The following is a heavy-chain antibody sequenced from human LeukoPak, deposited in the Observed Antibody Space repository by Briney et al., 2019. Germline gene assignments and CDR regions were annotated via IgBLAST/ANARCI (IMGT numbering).Heavy chain of an antibody. J-gene: IGHJ4*02. V-gene: IGHV4-39*07. CDR1: GGSISSSSYY. CDR3: ATTSSDTSGYYFDY. D-gene: IGHD3-22*01. CDR2: IYYSEST. Sequence: SETLSLTCNVSGGSISSSSYYWGWIRQPPGKGPEWIGSIYYSESTYYNPSLKSRVTISGDTSKNQFSLKLSSVTAADTAVYYCATTSSDTSGYYFDYWGQGTLVTVSS.